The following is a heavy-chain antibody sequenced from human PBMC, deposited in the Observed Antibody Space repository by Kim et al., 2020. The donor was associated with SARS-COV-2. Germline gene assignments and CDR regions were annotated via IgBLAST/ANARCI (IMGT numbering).Heavy chain of an antibody. V-gene: IGHV4-59*13. Sequence: SETLSLTCTVSGGSISSYYWSWIRQPPGKGLEWIGYIYYSGSTNYNPSLKSRVTISVDTSKNQFSLKLSSVTAADTAVYYCARDRWIRPYRGAAAGIDAFDIWGQGTMVTVSS. CDR1: GGSISSYY. J-gene: IGHJ3*02. D-gene: IGHD6-13*01. CDR3: ARDRWIRPYRGAAAGIDAFDI. CDR2: IYYSGST.